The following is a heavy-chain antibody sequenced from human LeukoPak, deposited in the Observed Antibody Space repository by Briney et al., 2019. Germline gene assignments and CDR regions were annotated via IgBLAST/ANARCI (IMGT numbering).Heavy chain of an antibody. CDR3: ARVYGSGSTLDYYYGMDV. Sequence: PSETLSLTCTVSGGSINNYYWSWIRQPPGKGLEWIGYIYYSGSTNYSPSLKSRVTISVDTSKNQFSLQLSSVTAADTAVYYCARVYGSGSTLDYYYGMDVWGQGTTVTVSS. J-gene: IGHJ6*02. CDR2: IYYSGST. D-gene: IGHD3-10*01. CDR1: GGSINNYY. V-gene: IGHV4-59*01.